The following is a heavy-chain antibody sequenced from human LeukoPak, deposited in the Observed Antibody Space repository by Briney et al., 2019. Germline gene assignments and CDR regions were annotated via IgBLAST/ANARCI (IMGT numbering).Heavy chain of an antibody. CDR3: AKDRRDEWPTLDY. J-gene: IGHJ4*02. Sequence: PGRSLRVSCAASGFSFRDFGMHWVRQAPGKGLEWLAIIWYDGSIKYYADSVKGRFTISRDNSKNTLYLQMNSLSAEDTAVYYCAKDRRDEWPTLDYWGQGTLVTVSS. CDR1: GFSFRDFG. V-gene: IGHV3-33*06. D-gene: IGHD3-3*01. CDR2: IWYDGSIK.